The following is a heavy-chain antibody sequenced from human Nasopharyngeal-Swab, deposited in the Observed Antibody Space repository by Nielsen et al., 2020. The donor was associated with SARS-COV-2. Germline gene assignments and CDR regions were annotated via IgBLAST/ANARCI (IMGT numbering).Heavy chain of an antibody. CDR1: GFTFSDFS. CDR3: ASKVETLHAFDV. D-gene: IGHD2-21*02. J-gene: IGHJ3*01. CDR2: ISKDGSSQ. V-gene: IGHV3-30*04. Sequence: GGSLRLSCAASGFTFSDFSMHWVRKAPGKGLEWVAVISKDGSSQYYADFVKGRFTISRDNPKKTLSLQMNSLRLEDTAVYFCASKVETLHAFDVWGQGTMVTVSS.